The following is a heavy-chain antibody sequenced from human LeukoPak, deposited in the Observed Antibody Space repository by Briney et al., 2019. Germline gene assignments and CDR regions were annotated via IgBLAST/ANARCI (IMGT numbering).Heavy chain of an antibody. J-gene: IGHJ5*02. Sequence: SETLSLTCTVSGGSISAYYWSWIRQPPGKGLEWIGYIYYSGSPNYNPSLKSRVTISVDRSKNQFSLKLSSVTAADTAVYYCAREAHCSGGSCYQNWFDPWGQGTLVTVSS. CDR1: GGSISAYY. CDR2: IYYSGSP. V-gene: IGHV4-59*12. D-gene: IGHD2-15*01. CDR3: AREAHCSGGSCYQNWFDP.